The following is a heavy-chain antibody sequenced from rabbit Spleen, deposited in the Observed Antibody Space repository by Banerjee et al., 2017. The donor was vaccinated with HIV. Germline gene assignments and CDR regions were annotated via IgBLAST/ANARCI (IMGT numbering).Heavy chain of an antibody. CDR2: IYGGSDGTT. D-gene: IGHD8-1*01. Sequence: QSLEESGGGLVKPGASLTLTCTASGFSFSTSYYMCWVRQAPGKGLEWIACIYGGSDGTTYYANWAKGRFTISKTSSTTVTLQMTSLTVADTATYFCARDTGSSFSSYGMDLWGQGTLVTVS. V-gene: IGHV1S40*01. J-gene: IGHJ6*01. CDR1: GFSFSTSYY. CDR3: ARDTGSSFSSYGMDL.